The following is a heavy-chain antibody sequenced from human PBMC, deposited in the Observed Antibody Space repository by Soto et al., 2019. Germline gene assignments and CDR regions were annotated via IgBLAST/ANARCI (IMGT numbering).Heavy chain of an antibody. D-gene: IGHD4-17*01. V-gene: IGHV5-10-1*01. CDR3: ARNVTDYRAQDDAFDI. Sequence: ISCKGSGYSFTSYWISWVRQMPGKGLEWMGRIDPSDSYTNYSPSFQGHVTISADKSISTAYLQWSSLKASDTAMYYCARNVTDYRAQDDAFDIWGQGTMVTVS. CDR1: GYSFTSYW. CDR2: IDPSDSYT. J-gene: IGHJ3*02.